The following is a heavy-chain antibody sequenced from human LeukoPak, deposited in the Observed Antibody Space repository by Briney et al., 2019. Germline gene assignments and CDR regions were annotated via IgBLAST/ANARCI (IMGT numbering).Heavy chain of an antibody. V-gene: IGHV5-51*01. D-gene: IGHD3-10*01. J-gene: IGHJ4*02. CDR1: GYSFTNYW. Sequence: GESLKISCKGSGYSFTNYWLGWVRQMPGKGLECMGVIYPDDTDTRYSPPFQGQVTILADKSISTAYLQWSSLKASDTATYYCARQYSGTYYRSFDYWGQGTLVTVSS. CDR3: ARQYSGTYYRSFDY. CDR2: IYPDDTDT.